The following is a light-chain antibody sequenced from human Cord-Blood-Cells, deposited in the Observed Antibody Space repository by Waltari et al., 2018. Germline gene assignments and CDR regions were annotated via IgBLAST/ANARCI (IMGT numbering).Light chain of an antibody. CDR1: SSDVGGYNY. Sequence: QSALTQPRSVPRSPGQSVTISRTGTSSDVGGYNYVSWYQQPPGKAPKLMIYDVSQRPSGVPDRFSGSKAGNTASLTISGLQAEDEADYYGCSYAGSYYVFGTGTKVTVL. V-gene: IGLV2-11*01. J-gene: IGLJ1*01. CDR2: DVS. CDR3: CSYAGSYYV.